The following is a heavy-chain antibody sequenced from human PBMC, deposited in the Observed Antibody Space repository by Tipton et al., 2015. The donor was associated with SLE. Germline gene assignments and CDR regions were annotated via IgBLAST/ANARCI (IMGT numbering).Heavy chain of an antibody. D-gene: IGHD2-21*02. CDR3: ARDLGVGGDCLFDY. CDR1: GGSFSGYY. CDR2: INHRGST. V-gene: IGHV4-34*01. J-gene: IGHJ4*02. Sequence: TLSLTCAVYGGSFSGYYWSWIRQPPGKGLEYIGEINHRGSTNYNPSLKSRVTISVDTSKNQFSLKLSSVTAADTAVYYCARDLGVGGDCLFDYWGQGTLVTVSS.